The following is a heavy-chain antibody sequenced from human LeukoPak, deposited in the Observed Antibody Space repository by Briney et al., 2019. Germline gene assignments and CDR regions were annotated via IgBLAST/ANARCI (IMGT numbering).Heavy chain of an antibody. CDR1: GDTFSNYA. CDR3: ARDWGVIGAALFY. D-gene: IGHD6-13*01. Sequence: ASVMVSCKSSGDTFSNYAISWVRQAPGQGLEWMGGIIPRFGTADYAQKFQGRVTMTADESTSTAYMELSSLRSEDTAVYYCARDWGVIGAALFYWGQGSLVTVSS. J-gene: IGHJ4*02. CDR2: IIPRFGTA. V-gene: IGHV1-69*13.